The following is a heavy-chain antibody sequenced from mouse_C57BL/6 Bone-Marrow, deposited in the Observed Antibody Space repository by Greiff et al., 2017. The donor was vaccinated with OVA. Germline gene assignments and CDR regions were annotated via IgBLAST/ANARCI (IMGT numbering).Heavy chain of an antibody. Sequence: VQLQQSGPELVKPGASVKIPCKASGYTFTDYNMDWVKQSPGQSLEWIGDINPNNGGTIYNQKFKGKATLTVDKSSSTAYMELRSLTSEDTAVYYCARGGVVADWYFDVWGTGTTVTVSS. CDR3: ARGGVVADWYFDV. D-gene: IGHD1-1*01. CDR1: GYTFTDYN. J-gene: IGHJ1*03. CDR2: INPNNGGT. V-gene: IGHV1-18*01.